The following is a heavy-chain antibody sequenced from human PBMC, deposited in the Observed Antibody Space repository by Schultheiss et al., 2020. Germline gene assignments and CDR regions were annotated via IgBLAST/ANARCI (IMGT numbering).Heavy chain of an antibody. J-gene: IGHJ4*02. V-gene: IGHV1-58*01. D-gene: IGHD3-22*01. CDR3: ARRSSGYYYQLDY. Sequence: SVKVSCKASGFTFISSAVQWVRQARGQRLDWIGWIAVGSGNTNYAQKLQGRVTMTTDTSTSTAYMELRSLRSGDTAVYYCARRSSGYYYQLDYWGQGTLVTVAS. CDR1: GFTFISSA. CDR2: IAVGSGNT.